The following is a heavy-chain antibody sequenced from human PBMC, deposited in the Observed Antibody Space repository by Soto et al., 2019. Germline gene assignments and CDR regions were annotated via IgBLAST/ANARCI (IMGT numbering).Heavy chain of an antibody. Sequence: EVQVVESGGGLVQPGRSLRLSCAASGFTFGDYAMHWVRQAPGKGLEWVSGINSDGSSTSYADSVKGRFTISRDNAKNTLYLQMNSLRAEDTAVYYCARGLYCSSTSCPNPWFDPWGQGTLVTVSS. D-gene: IGHD2-2*01. J-gene: IGHJ5*02. CDR3: ARGLYCSSTSCPNPWFDP. CDR1: GFTFGDYA. V-gene: IGHV3-9*01. CDR2: INSDGSST.